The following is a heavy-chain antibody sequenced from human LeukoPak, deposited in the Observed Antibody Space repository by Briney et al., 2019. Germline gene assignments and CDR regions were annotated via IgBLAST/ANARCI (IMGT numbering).Heavy chain of an antibody. CDR1: GGSISSYY. CDR2: IYYSGST. CDR3: ARGGDCSGGSCYYYYYYMDV. Sequence: SETLPLTCTVSGGSISSYYWSWIRQPPGKGLEWIGYIYYSGSTNYNPSLKSRVTISVDTSKNQFSLKLSSVTAADTAVYYCARGGDCSGGSCYYYYYYMDVWGKGTTVTVSS. D-gene: IGHD2-15*01. V-gene: IGHV4-59*01. J-gene: IGHJ6*03.